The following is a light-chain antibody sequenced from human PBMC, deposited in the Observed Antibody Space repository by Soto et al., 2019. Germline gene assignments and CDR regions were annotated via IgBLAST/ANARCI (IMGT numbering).Light chain of an antibody. CDR1: QSISSS. Sequence: EIVMTQSPATLSLSPGGRATLSCRASQSISSSLAWYQQKPGQTPRLLVYDASIRATGIPARFSGSGSGSEFTLTISSLQSEDFAVYYCQQYNNWPRGTFGQGTKVDIK. CDR3: QQYNNWPRGT. CDR2: DAS. J-gene: IGKJ1*01. V-gene: IGKV3-15*01.